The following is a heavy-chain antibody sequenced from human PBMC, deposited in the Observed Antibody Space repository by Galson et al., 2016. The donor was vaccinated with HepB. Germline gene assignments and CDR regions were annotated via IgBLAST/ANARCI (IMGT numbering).Heavy chain of an antibody. V-gene: IGHV1-58*02. Sequence: SVKVSCKASGFIFTSSAMQWVRQARGQRLEWIGRIVVGSGKTNYAQKFQERVTITRDMSTTTASLELTSLRSEDTAVYYCAASPNSHYSHMEVWGQGTTVNVSS. CDR2: IVVGSGKT. J-gene: IGHJ6*02. D-gene: IGHD2-21*01. CDR1: GFIFTSSA. CDR3: AASPNSHYSHMEV.